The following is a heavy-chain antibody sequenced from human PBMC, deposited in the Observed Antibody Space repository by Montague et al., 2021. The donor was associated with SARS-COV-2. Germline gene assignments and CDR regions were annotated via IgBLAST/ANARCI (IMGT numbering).Heavy chain of an antibody. V-gene: IGHV4-4*02. CDR1: GASISSSHW. CDR2: IYHTGST. D-gene: IGHD6-19*01. CDR3: ARAPIVVSGKNAFDI. Sequence: SETLSLTCAVSGASISSSHWWSWIRQPPGKGPEWMGEIYHTGSTXYNPSLKSRVTISVDKSKNQFSLKLSSVTAADTAVYFCARAPIVVSGKNAFDIWGQGKMVPVSS. J-gene: IGHJ3*02.